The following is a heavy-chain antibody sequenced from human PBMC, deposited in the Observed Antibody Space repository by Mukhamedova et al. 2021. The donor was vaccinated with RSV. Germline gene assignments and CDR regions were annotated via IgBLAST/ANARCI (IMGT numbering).Heavy chain of an antibody. Sequence: MPGKGLEWVGLIFPVDSDLRISPSFQGQVTISADRSISTAYVQWSSLKASDTAMYYCARSGARLGSSTSCQSAFDIWGQGTMVTV. CDR3: ARSGARLGSSTSCQSAFDI. V-gene: IGHV5-51*01. CDR2: IFPVDSDL. J-gene: IGHJ3*02. D-gene: IGHD2-2*01.